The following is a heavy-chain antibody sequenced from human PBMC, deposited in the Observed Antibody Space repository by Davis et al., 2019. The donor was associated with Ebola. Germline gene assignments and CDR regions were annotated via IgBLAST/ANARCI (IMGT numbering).Heavy chain of an antibody. V-gene: IGHV5-51*01. CDR2: IYPGDSDN. J-gene: IGHJ4*02. CDR3: ARRGGDGYNYGFYYFGY. D-gene: IGHD5-24*01. Sequence: GESLKISCKDSGNSFSSHWIGWARQMSGKGLEWMGPIYPGDSDNSYSPSFRGQVTISADKSTRTAYLQWGSLKASDTAMYYCARRGGDGYNYGFYYFGYWGQGTLVTVSS. CDR1: GNSFSSHW.